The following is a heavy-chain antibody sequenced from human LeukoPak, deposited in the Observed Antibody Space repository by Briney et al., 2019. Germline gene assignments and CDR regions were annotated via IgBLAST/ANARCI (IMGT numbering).Heavy chain of an antibody. CDR3: AKDLGGYGLRYFDY. CDR1: GFTFSSYA. Sequence: GGSLRLSCAASGFTFSSYAMSWVRQAPGKGLEWVSAISGRGGSTYYADSVKGRFTISRDNSKNTLYLQMNSLRAEDTAVYYCAKDLGGYGLRYFDYWGQGTLVTVSS. V-gene: IGHV3-23*01. D-gene: IGHD5-12*01. J-gene: IGHJ4*02. CDR2: ISGRGGST.